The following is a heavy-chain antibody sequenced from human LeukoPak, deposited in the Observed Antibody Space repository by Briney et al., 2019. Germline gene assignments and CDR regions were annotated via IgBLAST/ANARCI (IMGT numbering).Heavy chain of an antibody. CDR2: ISGSGGST. Sequence: PGGSLRLSCAASGFTFSSYAMSWVRQAPGKGLEWVSAISGSGGSTYYADSVKGRFAISRDNSKNTLYLQMNSLRAEDTAVYYCARVPYDSSGYYAYYFDYWGQGTLVTVSS. J-gene: IGHJ4*02. CDR1: GFTFSSYA. D-gene: IGHD3-22*01. CDR3: ARVPYDSSGYYAYYFDY. V-gene: IGHV3-23*01.